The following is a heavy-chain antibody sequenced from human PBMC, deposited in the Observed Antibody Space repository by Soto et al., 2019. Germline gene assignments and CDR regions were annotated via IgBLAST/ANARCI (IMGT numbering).Heavy chain of an antibody. CDR1: GFTFSSYG. Sequence: GGSLRLSCAASGFTFSSYGMHWVRQAPGKGLEWVAVIWYDGSNKYYADSVKGRFTISRDNSKNTLYLQMNSLRAEDTAVYYCARERRDGHYYYYYGMDVWGQGTTVTVSS. CDR2: IWYDGSNK. V-gene: IGHV3-33*01. J-gene: IGHJ6*02. CDR3: ARERRDGHYYYYYGMDV.